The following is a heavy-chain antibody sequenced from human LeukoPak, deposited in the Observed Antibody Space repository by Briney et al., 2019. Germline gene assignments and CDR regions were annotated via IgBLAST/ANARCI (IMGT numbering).Heavy chain of an antibody. V-gene: IGHV3-30*02. D-gene: IGHD5-18*01. CDR1: GFTFSSYG. CDR3: AKEGGGYSYGPILYYFDY. CDR2: IRYDGSNK. Sequence: PGGSLRLSCAASGFTFSSYGMHWVRQAPGKGLEWVAFIRYDGSNKYYADSVEGRFTISRDNSKNTLYLQMNSLRAEDTAVYYCAKEGGGYSYGPILYYFDYWGQGTLVTVSS. J-gene: IGHJ4*02.